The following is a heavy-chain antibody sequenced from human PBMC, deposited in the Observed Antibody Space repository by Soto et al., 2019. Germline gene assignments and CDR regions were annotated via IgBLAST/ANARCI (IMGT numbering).Heavy chain of an antibody. CDR2: VIGDGSGA. CDR1: GFTFSSSW. Sequence: EVQLVESGGGLVQPGGSLRLSCVASGFTFSSSWIHWVRPAPGKGLVWLSRVIGDGSGADYADFVKGRFTISRDNAKNTVYRQMDSLGAEDTAVYYCARVAVASLGIDYWGQGTLVTGSS. D-gene: IGHD6-19*01. CDR3: ARVAVASLGIDY. J-gene: IGHJ4*02. V-gene: IGHV3-74*01.